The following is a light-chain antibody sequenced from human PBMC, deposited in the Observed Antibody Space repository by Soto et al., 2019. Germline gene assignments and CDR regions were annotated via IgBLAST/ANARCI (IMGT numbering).Light chain of an antibody. J-gene: IGKJ5*01. CDR2: WAS. Sequence: DIVMTQSPDSLAVSLGERATINCKSSQSVLFSSNNKNYFAWYQQKSGQAPKLLIYWASTRESGVPDRFSGSGSGTDFTLTISSLQAEDVAVYYCQQYYDIPITFGQGTRLEIK. CDR3: QQYYDIPIT. V-gene: IGKV4-1*01. CDR1: QSVLFSSNNKNY.